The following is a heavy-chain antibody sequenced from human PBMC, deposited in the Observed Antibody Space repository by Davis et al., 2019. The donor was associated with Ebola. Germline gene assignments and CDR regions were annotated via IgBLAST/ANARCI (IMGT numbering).Heavy chain of an antibody. Sequence: AASVKVSCKASGGTFISYAISWVRQAPGQGLEWMGGIIPIFGTANYAQKFQGRVTMTRNTSISTAYMELSSLRSEDTAVYYCARDFEVWGQGTLVTVSS. CDR1: GGTFISYA. CDR2: IIPIFGTA. V-gene: IGHV1-69*05. J-gene: IGHJ4*02. CDR3: ARDFEV.